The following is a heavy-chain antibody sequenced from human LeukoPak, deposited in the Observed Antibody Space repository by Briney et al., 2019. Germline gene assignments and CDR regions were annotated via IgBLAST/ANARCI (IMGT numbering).Heavy chain of an antibody. CDR1: GFTFSNAW. Sequence: GGSLRLSCAASGFTFSNAWMSWVRQAPGKGLEWVANIKQDGRDKYYVDSVRGRFTISRDNAKNSLYLQMNSLRAEDTAVYYCAREGITAAGDDASDIWGQGTMVTVSS. J-gene: IGHJ3*02. CDR2: IKQDGRDK. CDR3: AREGITAAGDDASDI. V-gene: IGHV3-7*01. D-gene: IGHD6-13*01.